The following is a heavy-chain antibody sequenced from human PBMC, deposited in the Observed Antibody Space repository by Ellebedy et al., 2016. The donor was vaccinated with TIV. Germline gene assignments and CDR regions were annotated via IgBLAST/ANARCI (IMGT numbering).Heavy chain of an antibody. CDR1: GYTFTSYG. D-gene: IGHD5-24*01. Sequence: SVKVSXXASGYTFTSYGISWVRQAPGQGLEWMGGIIPIFGTANYAQKFQGRVTITADESTSTAYMELSSLRSEDTAVYYCARDTLGVATTYYYGMDVWGQGTTVTVSS. CDR2: IIPIFGTA. J-gene: IGHJ6*02. V-gene: IGHV1-69*13. CDR3: ARDTLGVATTYYYGMDV.